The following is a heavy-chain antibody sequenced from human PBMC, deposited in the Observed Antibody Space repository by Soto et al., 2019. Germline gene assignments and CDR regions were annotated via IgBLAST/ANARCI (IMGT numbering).Heavy chain of an antibody. D-gene: IGHD4-17*01. J-gene: IGHJ6*02. CDR3: ARGGDVFVSTTLWGADKDYGMDV. CDR1: GYTFTGHY. CDR2: INPNSGGT. V-gene: IGHV1-2*04. Sequence: QVQLIQSGAEVKKPGASVKVSCKASGYTFTGHYIHWVRQAPGQGLEWIGWINPNSGGTNLAQKFQGWVTMTRDTSVSTAYMEVIRLRSDDTAIYYCARGGDVFVSTTLWGADKDYGMDVWGQGTTVAVPS.